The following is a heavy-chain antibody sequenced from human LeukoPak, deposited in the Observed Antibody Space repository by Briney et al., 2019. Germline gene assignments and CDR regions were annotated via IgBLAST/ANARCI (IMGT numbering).Heavy chain of an antibody. CDR1: GGSFSGYY. J-gene: IGHJ6*02. D-gene: IGHD2-2*01. V-gene: IGHV4-34*01. Sequence: PSETLSFTCAVYGGSFSGYYWSWIRQPPGKGLEWIGEINHSGSTNYNPSLKSRVTISVDTSKNQFSLKLSSVTAADTAVYYCARGTRAYCSSTSCQRDYYYYYGMDVWGQGTTVTVSS. CDR2: INHSGST. CDR3: ARGTRAYCSSTSCQRDYYYYYGMDV.